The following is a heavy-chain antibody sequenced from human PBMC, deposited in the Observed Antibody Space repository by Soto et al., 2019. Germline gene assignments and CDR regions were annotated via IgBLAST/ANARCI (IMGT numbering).Heavy chain of an antibody. CDR3: ATDKRDDFWSGYYGY. D-gene: IGHD3-3*01. Sequence: VASVKVSCKVSGYTLTELSMHWVRQAPGKGLEWMGGFDPEDGETIYAQKFQGRVTMTEDTSTDTAYMELSSLRSEDTAVYYCATDKRDDFWSGYYGYWGQGTLVTVSS. CDR1: GYTLTELS. V-gene: IGHV1-24*01. J-gene: IGHJ4*02. CDR2: FDPEDGET.